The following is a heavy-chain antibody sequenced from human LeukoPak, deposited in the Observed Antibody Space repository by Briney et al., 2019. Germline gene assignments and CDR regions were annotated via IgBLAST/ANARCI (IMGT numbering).Heavy chain of an antibody. J-gene: IGHJ3*02. Sequence: GGSLRLSCAASGFTFSSYGMHWVRQAPGKGLEWVAFIRYDGSNKYYADSVKGRFTISRDNSKNTMYLQMNSLRAEDTAVYYCAKDSRLLLWFGENGAFDIWGQGTMVTVSS. V-gene: IGHV3-30*02. CDR1: GFTFSSYG. CDR3: AKDSRLLLWFGENGAFDI. CDR2: IRYDGSNK. D-gene: IGHD3-10*01.